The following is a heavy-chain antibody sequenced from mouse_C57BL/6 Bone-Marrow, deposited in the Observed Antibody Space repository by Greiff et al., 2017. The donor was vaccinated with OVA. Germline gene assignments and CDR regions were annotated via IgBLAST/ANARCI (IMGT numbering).Heavy chain of an antibody. Sequence: QVQLQQPGAELVKPGASVKLSCKASGYTFTSYWMQWVKQRPGQGLEWIGEIDPSDSYTNYNQKFKGKATLTVDTSSSTAYLQLSSLTSEDSAVYYCARYYGSLAWFAYWGQGTLVTVSA. CDR1: GYTFTSYW. CDR3: ARYYGSLAWFAY. J-gene: IGHJ3*01. V-gene: IGHV1-50*01. CDR2: IDPSDSYT. D-gene: IGHD1-1*01.